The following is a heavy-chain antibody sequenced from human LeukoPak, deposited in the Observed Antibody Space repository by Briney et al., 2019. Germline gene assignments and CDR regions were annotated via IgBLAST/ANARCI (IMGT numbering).Heavy chain of an antibody. Sequence: GGSLRLSCAASGFTFSRYWMHWVRQAPGKGLLWVSRINSDGSSTYYADSVKGRFTTSRDNAKNALHLQMNSLTAEYTAVYYCVLDLFSSFAFDIWGQGTMVTVSS. V-gene: IGHV3-74*01. CDR3: VLDLFSSFAFDI. D-gene: IGHD3/OR15-3a*01. CDR2: INSDGSST. J-gene: IGHJ3*02. CDR1: GFTFSRYW.